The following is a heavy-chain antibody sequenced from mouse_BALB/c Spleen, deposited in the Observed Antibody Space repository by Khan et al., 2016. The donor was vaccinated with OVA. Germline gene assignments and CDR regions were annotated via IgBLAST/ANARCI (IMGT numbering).Heavy chain of an antibody. CDR2: INPSTGYT. CDR3: ARRGRRWDFDY. D-gene: IGHD2-3*01. CDR1: GYTFINYW. J-gene: IGHJ2*01. V-gene: IGHV1-7*01. Sequence: QVRLQQSGAELAKPGASVKMSCKASGYTFINYWILWVKQRPGQGLEWIGYINPSTGYTDYNQNFKDKATLTADKSSSKVYMQLSSLTSEDSSIYYCARRGRRWDFDYWGQGTTLTVSS.